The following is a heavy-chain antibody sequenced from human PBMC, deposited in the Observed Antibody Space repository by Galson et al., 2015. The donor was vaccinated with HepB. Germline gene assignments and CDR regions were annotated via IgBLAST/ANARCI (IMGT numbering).Heavy chain of an antibody. CDR3: ARGLYYDFPKYYMDV. CDR2: ISYDGSSI. D-gene: IGHD3-3*01. Sequence: SLRLSCAASGFTFSSYAMHWVRQAPGKGLEWVAVISYDGSSIYYADSVEGRFTISRDNSKTTLYLQMNSLRTEDTAVYYCARGLYYDFPKYYMDVWGKGTTVTVSS. CDR1: GFTFSSYA. V-gene: IGHV3-30-3*01. J-gene: IGHJ6*03.